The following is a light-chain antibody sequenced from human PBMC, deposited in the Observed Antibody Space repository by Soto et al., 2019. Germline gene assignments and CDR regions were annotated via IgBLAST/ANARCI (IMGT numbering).Light chain of an antibody. CDR1: QSVLYSPNNKNS. CDR2: WAS. Sequence: DIVMTQSPDSLAVSLGERATINCKSSQSVLYSPNNKNSLAWYQQKPGQPPKLLIYWASTRESGVPDRFSGSGSGTEFTLTISSLQPDDFATYYCQQYNSYSGTFGQGTKVEIK. CDR3: QQYNSYSGT. J-gene: IGKJ1*01. V-gene: IGKV4-1*01.